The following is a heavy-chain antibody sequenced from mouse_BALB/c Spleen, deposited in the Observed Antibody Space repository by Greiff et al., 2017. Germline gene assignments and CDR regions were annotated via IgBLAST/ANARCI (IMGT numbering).Heavy chain of an antibody. D-gene: IGHD4-1*01. CDR2: ISNGGGST. V-gene: IGHV5-12-2*01. J-gene: IGHJ3*01. Sequence: EVHLVESGGGLVQPGGSLKLSCAASGFTFSSYTMSWVRQTPEKRLEWVAYISNGGGSTYYPDTVKGRFTISRDNAKNTLYLQMSSLKSEDTAMYYCARQSNYWGQGTLVTVSA. CDR1: GFTFSSYT. CDR3: ARQSNY.